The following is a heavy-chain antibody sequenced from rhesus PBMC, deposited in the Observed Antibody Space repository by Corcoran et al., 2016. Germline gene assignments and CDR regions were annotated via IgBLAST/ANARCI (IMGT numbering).Heavy chain of an antibody. V-gene: IGHV5S1*01. Sequence: EVQLVQSGAEVKRPGESLRISCKTSGYSFTSSWISWVRRMPGKGLEWMGSIYPGDSDTRYNPSFQGHVTISADKSISTTYLQWSSLKASDTATYYCAKDTGYPFDYWGQGVLVTVSS. CDR3: AKDTGYPFDY. CDR2: IYPGDSDT. J-gene: IGHJ4*01. D-gene: IGHD3-3*01. CDR1: GYSFTSSW.